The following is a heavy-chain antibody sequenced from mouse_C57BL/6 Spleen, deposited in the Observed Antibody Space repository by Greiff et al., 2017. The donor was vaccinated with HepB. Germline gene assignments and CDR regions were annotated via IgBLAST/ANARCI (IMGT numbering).Heavy chain of an antibody. D-gene: IGHD1-1*01. Sequence: QVQLKQPGAELVRPGSSVKLSCKASGYTFTSYWMDWVKQRPGQGLEWIGNIYPSDSETHYNQKFKDKATLTVDKSSSTAYMQLSSLTSEDSAVYYCRSYYYGSPVAYWGQGTLVTVSA. CDR2: IYPSDSET. CDR1: GYTFTSYW. V-gene: IGHV1-61*01. CDR3: RSYYYGSPVAY. J-gene: IGHJ3*01.